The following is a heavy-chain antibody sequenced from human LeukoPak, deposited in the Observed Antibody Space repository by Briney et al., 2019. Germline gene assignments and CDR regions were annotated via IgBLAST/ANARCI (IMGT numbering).Heavy chain of an antibody. CDR2: IKEDGSET. Sequence: GGSLRLSCAASGFIFKKYWMNWVRQVPGKGLECLANIKEDGSETYYTDSVKGRFTISRDNPKNLLFLQINSLRVEDTAVYYCARETPRRGETRDGYRWGQGTVVTVSS. J-gene: IGHJ4*02. V-gene: IGHV3-7*01. CDR3: ARETPRRGETRDGYR. D-gene: IGHD5-24*01. CDR1: GFIFKKYW.